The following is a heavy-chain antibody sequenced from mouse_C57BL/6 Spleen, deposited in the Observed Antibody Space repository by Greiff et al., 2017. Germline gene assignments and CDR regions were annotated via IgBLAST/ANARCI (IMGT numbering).Heavy chain of an antibody. CDR2: IWSGGST. J-gene: IGHJ4*01. V-gene: IGHV2-2*01. CDR1: GFSLTSYG. Sequence: QVQLKESGPGLVQPSQSLSITCTVSGFSLTSYGVHWVRQSPGKGLEWLGVIWSGGSTDYNAAFISRLSISKDNSKSQVFFKMNSLQADDTAIYYCARGGLRRGDYYAMDYWGQGTSVTVSS. D-gene: IGHD2-4*01. CDR3: ARGGLRRGDYYAMDY.